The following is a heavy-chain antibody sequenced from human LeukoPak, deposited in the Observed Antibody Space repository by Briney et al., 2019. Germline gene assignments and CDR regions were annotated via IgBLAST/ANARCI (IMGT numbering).Heavy chain of an antibody. Sequence: GGSLRLSCAAPGFTFSDYYINWIRQAPGKGLEWVSYISSSGGTIYYADSVKGRFTISRDNPKNSLYLQMNSLRAEDTAVYYCARGLDYYDSSGYYYYWGQGTLVTVSS. CDR2: ISSSGGTI. J-gene: IGHJ4*02. V-gene: IGHV3-11*01. D-gene: IGHD3-22*01. CDR3: ARGLDYYDSSGYYYY. CDR1: GFTFSDYY.